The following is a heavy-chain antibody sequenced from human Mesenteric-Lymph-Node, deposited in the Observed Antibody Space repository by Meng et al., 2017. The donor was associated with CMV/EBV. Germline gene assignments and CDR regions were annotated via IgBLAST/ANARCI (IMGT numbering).Heavy chain of an antibody. Sequence: SLTCAVDGGAFSGYYWSWIRQPPGKGLEWIGESNHSGSTNYNPSLKSRVTISVDTSKNQFSLKLSSVTAADTAVYYCARGGHSGYARWGQGTLVTVSS. V-gene: IGHV4-34*01. D-gene: IGHD5-12*01. CDR2: SNHSGST. CDR1: GGAFSGYY. J-gene: IGHJ4*02. CDR3: ARGGHSGYAR.